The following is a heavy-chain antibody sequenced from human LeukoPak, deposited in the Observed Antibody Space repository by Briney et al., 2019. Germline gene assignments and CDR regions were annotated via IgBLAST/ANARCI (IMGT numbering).Heavy chain of an antibody. J-gene: IGHJ6*02. CDR2: IDHSGST. D-gene: IGHD2-2*01. CDR1: GGSISSSNW. CDR3: ARDLGYCSSTSCYGYYYYGMDV. Sequence: SETLSLTCAVSGGSISSSNWWSWVRQPPGKGLEWIGEIDHSGSTNYNPSLKSRVTISVDKSKNQFSLKLSSVTAADTAVYYCARDLGYCSSTSCYGYYYYGMDVWGQGTTVTVSS. V-gene: IGHV4-4*02.